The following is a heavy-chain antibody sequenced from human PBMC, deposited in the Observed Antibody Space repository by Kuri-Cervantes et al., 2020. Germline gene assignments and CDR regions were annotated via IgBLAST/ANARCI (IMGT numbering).Heavy chain of an antibody. V-gene: IGHV4-39*07. CDR1: GGSISSNDYY. D-gene: IGHD3-10*01. J-gene: IGHJ4*02. CDR3: ARHKGRFYGSGTYPSPFDC. CDR2: IFHSGNT. Sequence: SETLSLTCSVSGGSISSNDYYWGWIRQPPGKGLEWIGSIFHSGNTYYHPSLKSRVAISVDTSKNQFSLNLNSVTVADTAVFYCARHKGRFYGSGTYPSPFDCWGQGTLVTVSS.